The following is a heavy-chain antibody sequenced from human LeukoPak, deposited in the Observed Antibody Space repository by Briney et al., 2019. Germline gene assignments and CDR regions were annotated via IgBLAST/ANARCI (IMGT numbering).Heavy chain of an antibody. J-gene: IGHJ6*02. CDR1: GYTFTSYY. V-gene: IGHV1-46*01. Sequence: GASVKVSCKASGYTFTSYYMHWVRQAPGQGLEWMGIINPSGGSTSHAQKFQGRVTMTRDTSTSTVCMELSSLRSEDTAVYYCARFVGNIVVVPAALYYGMDVWGQGTTVTVSS. D-gene: IGHD2-2*01. CDR2: INPSGGST. CDR3: ARFVGNIVVVPAALYYGMDV.